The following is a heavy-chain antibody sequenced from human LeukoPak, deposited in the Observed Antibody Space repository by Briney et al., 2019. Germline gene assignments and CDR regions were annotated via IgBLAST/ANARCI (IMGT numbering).Heavy chain of an antibody. V-gene: IGHV3-53*01. CDR2: IYSGGTT. CDR1: GFTVSSNF. D-gene: IGHD3-10*01. Sequence: GGSLRLSCAASGFTVSSNFMSWVRQAPGKGLEWVSVIYSGGTTYYADSLKGRFTISRDSSKNTLYLQMNSLRADDTAVYYCARLIRGSGTYFNYEYFQHWGQGTLVTVSS. J-gene: IGHJ1*01. CDR3: ARLIRGSGTYFNYEYFQH.